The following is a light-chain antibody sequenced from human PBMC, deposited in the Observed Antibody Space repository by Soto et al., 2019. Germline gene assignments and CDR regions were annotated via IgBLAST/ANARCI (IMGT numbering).Light chain of an antibody. J-gene: IGKJ3*01. CDR3: QKDNNVPFT. V-gene: IGKV1-27*01. CDR1: EAISIY. Sequence: DTQMTQSPYSLSASVGDRVTITCRASEAISIYLAWYQQKPGKVPNLLIYGASTLQSGVPSRFSGSGSGTDFTLTSSSLQPEDVATYYCQKDNNVPFTFGPGTKVEIK. CDR2: GAS.